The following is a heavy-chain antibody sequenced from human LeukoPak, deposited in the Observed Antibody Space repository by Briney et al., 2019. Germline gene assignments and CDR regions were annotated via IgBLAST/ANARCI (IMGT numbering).Heavy chain of an antibody. J-gene: IGHJ4*02. CDR2: INHSGST. CDR1: GGSFSGYY. V-gene: IGHV4-34*01. CDR3: ARGRFLEWLLPTIFDY. Sequence: SETLSLTCAVYGGSFSGYYWSWIRQPPGKGLEWIGEINHSGSTNYNPSLKSRVTISVDTSKNQFSLKLSSVTAADTAVYYCARGRFLEWLLPTIFDYWGQGTLVTVSS. D-gene: IGHD3-3*01.